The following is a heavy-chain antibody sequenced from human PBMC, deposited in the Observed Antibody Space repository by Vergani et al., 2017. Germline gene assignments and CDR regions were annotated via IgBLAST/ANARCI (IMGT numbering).Heavy chain of an antibody. CDR1: GYTFSSYS. Sequence: VQLVQSGAEVKKPGASVKVSCKASGYTFSSYSMNWVRQAPGKGLEWVSSISSSSSYIYYADSVKGRFTISRDNAKNSLYLQMNSLRAEDTAVYYCATAVPRFEYWGQGTLVTVSS. CDR2: ISSSSSYI. D-gene: IGHD5-24*01. V-gene: IGHV3-21*01. CDR3: ATAVPRFEY. J-gene: IGHJ4*02.